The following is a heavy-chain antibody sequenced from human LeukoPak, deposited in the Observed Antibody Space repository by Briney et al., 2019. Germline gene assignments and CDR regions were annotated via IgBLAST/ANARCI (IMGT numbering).Heavy chain of an antibody. J-gene: IGHJ4*02. V-gene: IGHV1-2*02. D-gene: IGHD3-10*01. Sequence: GASVKVSCKASGYTFTGYYMHWVRQAPGQGLEWMGWINPNSGGTNYAQKFQGRLIMTRDTSISTAYRELSRLRSDDTAVYYCTRAMVRGGREIGGWGQGTLVTVSS. CDR3: TRAMVRGGREIGG. CDR1: GYTFTGYY. CDR2: INPNSGGT.